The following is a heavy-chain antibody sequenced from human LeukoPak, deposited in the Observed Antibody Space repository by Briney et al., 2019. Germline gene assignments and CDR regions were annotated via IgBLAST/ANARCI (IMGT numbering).Heavy chain of an antibody. J-gene: IGHJ4*02. CDR2: VSYDGRDK. D-gene: IGHD1-26*01. V-gene: IGHV3-30*04. CDR3: AKDGGATRLDY. Sequence: GGSLRLSCAVSGIIFSDYAMHWVRQAPGKGLEWVAVVSYDGRDKKYADFVKGRFTISRDNSKSTLYLQMNSLRAEDTALYYCAKDGGATRLDYWGQGTLVTVSS. CDR1: GIIFSDYA.